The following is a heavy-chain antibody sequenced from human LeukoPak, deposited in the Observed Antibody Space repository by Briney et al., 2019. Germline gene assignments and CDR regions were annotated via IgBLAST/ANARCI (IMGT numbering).Heavy chain of an antibody. V-gene: IGHV3-20*04. CDR1: GFTFDDYA. CDR2: INWSGKST. J-gene: IGHJ4*02. CDR3: ARAPITSPFYFDY. D-gene: IGHD2-2*01. Sequence: PGGSLRLSCAASGFTFDDYAMHWVRQTPGKGLEWVSGINWSGKSTSYGDPVRGRFTISRDNAKNSLSLRMDSLRAEDTALYYCARAPITSPFYFDYWGQGTLVTVSS.